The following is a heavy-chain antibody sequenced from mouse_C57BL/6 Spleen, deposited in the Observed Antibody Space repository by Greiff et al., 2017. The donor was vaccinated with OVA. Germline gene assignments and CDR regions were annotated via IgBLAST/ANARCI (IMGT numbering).Heavy chain of an antibody. CDR3: ALGNYYAMDY. D-gene: IGHD2-1*01. J-gene: IGHJ4*01. V-gene: IGHV1-55*01. Sequence: QVQLQQPGAELVKPGASVKLSCKASGYTFTSYWITWVKQRPGQGLVWIGDIYPGSGSTNYNEKFKSKATLTVDTSSSTAYMQLSSLTSEDSAVYYCALGNYYAMDYWGQGTSVTVSS. CDR1: GYTFTSYW. CDR2: IYPGSGST.